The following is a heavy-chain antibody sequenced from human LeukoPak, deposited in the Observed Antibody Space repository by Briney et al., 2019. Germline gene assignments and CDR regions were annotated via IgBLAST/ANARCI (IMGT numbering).Heavy chain of an antibody. Sequence: GGSLRLSCAASGFTFSSYEMNWVRQAPGKGLEWVSYISSSGSTIYYADSVKGRFTISRDNAKNSLYLQMNSLRAEDTAVYYCARDAMTTVTTDGFRYYYYYGMDVWGQGTSVTVSS. CDR1: GFTFSSYE. D-gene: IGHD4-17*01. CDR2: ISSSGSTI. V-gene: IGHV3-48*03. CDR3: ARDAMTTVTTDGFRYYYYYGMDV. J-gene: IGHJ6*02.